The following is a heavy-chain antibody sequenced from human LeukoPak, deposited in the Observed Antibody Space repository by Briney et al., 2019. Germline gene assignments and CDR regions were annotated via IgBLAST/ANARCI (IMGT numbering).Heavy chain of an antibody. CDR2: INWKGGST. CDR1: GFTFDDYG. Sequence: GGSLTLSCAASGFTFDDYGMSWVRQAPGKGLEWVSGINWKGGSTGYADSVKGRFTISRDNDKNSLYLQMNGLRAEDTALYCCTREVGSGWYTVSVYWGQGTLVTVSS. J-gene: IGHJ4*02. CDR3: TREVGSGWYTVSVY. D-gene: IGHD6-19*01. V-gene: IGHV3-20*04.